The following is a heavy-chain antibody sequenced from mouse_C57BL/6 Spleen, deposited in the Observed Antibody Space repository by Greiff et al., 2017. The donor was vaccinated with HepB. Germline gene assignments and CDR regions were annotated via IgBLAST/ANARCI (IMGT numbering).Heavy chain of an antibody. J-gene: IGHJ4*01. CDR3: ARGCSNVYAMDY. V-gene: IGHV5-17*01. CDR1: GFTFSDYG. CDR2: ISSGSSTI. D-gene: IGHD2-5*01. Sequence: VQLKESGGGLVKPGGSLKLSCAASGFTFSDYGLHWVRQAPEKGLEWVAYISSGSSTIYYADTLKGLFTSSRDDAKNTLFLQMTSLRSEDTAMYYCARGCSNVYAMDYWGQGTSVTVTS.